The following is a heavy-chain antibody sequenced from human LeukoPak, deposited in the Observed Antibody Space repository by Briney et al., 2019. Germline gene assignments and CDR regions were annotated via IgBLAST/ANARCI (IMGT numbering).Heavy chain of an antibody. CDR2: ISSSSTYI. J-gene: IGHJ6*03. CDR3: TRVGFFGVVGYYYYRDV. V-gene: IGHV3-21*01. CDR1: GFTFNSYS. Sequence: GGSLRLSCAASGFTFNSYSMNWVRQAPGKGLEWVSTISSSSTYIYYAHSVKGRFTISRDTAKSSLYLQMDSLRAEDTAVYYCTRVGFFGVVGYYYYRDVWGKGPTVTVS. D-gene: IGHD3-3*01.